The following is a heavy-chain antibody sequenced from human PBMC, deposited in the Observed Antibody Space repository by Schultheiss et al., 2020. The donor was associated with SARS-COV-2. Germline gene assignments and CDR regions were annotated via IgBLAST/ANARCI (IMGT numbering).Heavy chain of an antibody. CDR3: ATTYHDQYYYYMDV. CDR1: GGSFSGYY. J-gene: IGHJ6*03. Sequence: SETLSLTCAVYGGSFSGYYWSWIRQPPGKGLEWIGYIYYSGSTNYNPSLKSRVTISVDTSKNQFSLKLSSVTAADTAVYYCATTYHDQYYYYMDVWGKGTTVTVSS. CDR2: IYYSGST. D-gene: IGHD1-1*01. V-gene: IGHV4-59*08.